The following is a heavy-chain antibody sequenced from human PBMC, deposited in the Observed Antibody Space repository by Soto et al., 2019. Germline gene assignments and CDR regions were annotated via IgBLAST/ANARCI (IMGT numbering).Heavy chain of an antibody. J-gene: IGHJ5*02. CDR2: IIPIFGTA. V-gene: IGHV1-69*06. CDR1: GVTFSSYA. CDR3: ARDGYGGTFFDP. Sequence: SVKVSCKASGVTFSSYAISWVRQAPGQGLEWMGGIIPIFGTANYAQKFQGRVTITADKSTSTAYMELSSLRSEGTAVYYCARDGYGGTFFDPWGQGTLVTVSS. D-gene: IGHD4-17*01.